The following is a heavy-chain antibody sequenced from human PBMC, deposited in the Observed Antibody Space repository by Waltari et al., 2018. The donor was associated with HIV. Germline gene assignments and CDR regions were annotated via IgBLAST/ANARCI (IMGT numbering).Heavy chain of an antibody. D-gene: IGHD2-21*01. V-gene: IGHV3-9*01. CDR2: INWNSVRI. CDR1: GFTFDDYA. CDR3: AKDMNANPRGADS. Sequence: EVRLMESGGGLVQPGRSLRLSCAASGFTFDDYAMHWVRQVPGKGLEWVSGINWNSVRIDYADSVKGRFTISRDNAKNSLYLQMNSLRTEDTALYYCAKDMNANPRGADSWGQGTLVTVSS. J-gene: IGHJ4*02.